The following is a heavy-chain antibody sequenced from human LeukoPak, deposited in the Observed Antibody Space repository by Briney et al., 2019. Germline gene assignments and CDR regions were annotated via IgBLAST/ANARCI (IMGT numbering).Heavy chain of an antibody. V-gene: IGHV4-39*01. J-gene: IGHJ5*02. Sequence: SETLSLTCSVSGGSISSSSHYWGWIRQSPGKGLEWIGSIHYSGSTYHNPSLKSRVTISVDTSKNQFSLKLSSVTAADTAVYYCARRTVTNAGNYFDPRGQGTLVTVSS. D-gene: IGHD1-7*01. CDR1: GGSISSSSHY. CDR3: ARRTVTNAGNYFDP. CDR2: IHYSGST.